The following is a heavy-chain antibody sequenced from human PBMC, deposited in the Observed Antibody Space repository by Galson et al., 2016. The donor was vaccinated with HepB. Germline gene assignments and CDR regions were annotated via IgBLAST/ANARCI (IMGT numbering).Heavy chain of an antibody. V-gene: IGHV4-4*02. D-gene: IGHD1-26*01. Sequence: SETLSLTCDVSGGSISSNYWWGWVRQSPEKGFEWIGEIYETGTADYNPPFTRRATISVDKSKTQISLRLDSVTAADTAVYYCTRGNLGAYATMAFDYWGQGSLVTVSS. CDR1: GGSISSNYW. CDR3: TRGNLGAYATMAFDY. J-gene: IGHJ4*02. CDR2: IYETGTA.